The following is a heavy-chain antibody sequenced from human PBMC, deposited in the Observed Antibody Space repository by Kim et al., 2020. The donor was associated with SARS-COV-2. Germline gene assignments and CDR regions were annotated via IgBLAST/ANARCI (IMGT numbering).Heavy chain of an antibody. Sequence: NGNTNYATKFQGRVTMTTDTSTSTAYMELRSLISDDTAVYYCARDRQSGIWGQGTLVTVSS. CDR2: NGNT. J-gene: IGHJ4*02. CDR3: ARDRQSGI. V-gene: IGHV1-18*01.